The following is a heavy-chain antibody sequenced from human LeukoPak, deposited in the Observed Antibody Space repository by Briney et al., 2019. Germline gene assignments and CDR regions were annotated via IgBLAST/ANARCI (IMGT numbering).Heavy chain of an antibody. J-gene: IGHJ6*04. Sequence: GGSLRLSCAASGFTFYTYSMNWVRQAPGKGLEWVSYISSSGSTIYYADSVKGRFTISRDNAKNSLYLQMNSLRAEDTAVYYCAELGITMVGGVWGKGTTVTISS. CDR2: ISSSGSTI. D-gene: IGHD3-10*02. V-gene: IGHV3-48*04. CDR3: AELGITMVGGV. CDR1: GFTFYTYS.